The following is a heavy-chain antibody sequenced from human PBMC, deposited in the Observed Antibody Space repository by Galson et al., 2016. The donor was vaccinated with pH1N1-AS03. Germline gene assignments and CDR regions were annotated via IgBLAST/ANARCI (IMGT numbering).Heavy chain of an antibody. V-gene: IGHV1-3*01. Sequence: SVKVSCKASGYTFTSYAMHWVRQAPGQRLEWMGWINAGNGNTKYSQKFQGRVTITRDTSASTAYMELSSLRSVDTAVYYCARDRGSGYDLFDYYYGMDVWGQGTTVTVSS. CDR2: INAGNGNT. D-gene: IGHD5-12*01. CDR1: GYTFTSYA. J-gene: IGHJ6*02. CDR3: ARDRGSGYDLFDYYYGMDV.